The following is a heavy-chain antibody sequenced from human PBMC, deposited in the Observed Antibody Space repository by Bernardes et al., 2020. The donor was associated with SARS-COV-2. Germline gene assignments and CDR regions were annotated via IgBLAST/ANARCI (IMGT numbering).Heavy chain of an antibody. D-gene: IGHD3-9*01. Sequence: GGSLRLTCAASGFTFSSYWMHWVRQAPGKGLVGFSRINSDGSSTSYADSVKSRFTISIDNAKNTLYLQMNSLRAEDTAVYYCARDLRYFDWNGFYYYYGMDVWGQGTTVTVSS. CDR1: GFTFSSYW. V-gene: IGHV3-74*01. CDR2: INSDGSST. CDR3: ARDLRYFDWNGFYYYYGMDV. J-gene: IGHJ6*02.